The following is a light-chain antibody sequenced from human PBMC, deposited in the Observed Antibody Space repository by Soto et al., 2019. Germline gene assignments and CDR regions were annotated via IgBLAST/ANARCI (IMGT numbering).Light chain of an antibody. Sequence: QSVLTQPASVSGSPGQSITISCTGTSSDVGSYNLVSWYQQHPGKAPKLMIYEGSKRPSGVSNRFSGSKSGNTASLTMSGLQAEDEADYYCCSYAGSRTGYVFGLPTKVTVL. J-gene: IGLJ1*01. V-gene: IGLV2-23*01. CDR1: SSDVGSYNL. CDR3: CSYAGSRTGYV. CDR2: EGS.